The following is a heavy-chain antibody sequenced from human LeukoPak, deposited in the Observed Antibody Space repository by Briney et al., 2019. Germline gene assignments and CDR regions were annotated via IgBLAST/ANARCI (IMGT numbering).Heavy chain of an antibody. CDR3: GREWGRIAVAGGPGY. Sequence: GGSLRLSCEASGFTFSNYGMHWVRQAPGKGLEWVALIWYDGRTKFHADSVKGRCTISRDNFENTLYLQMNSLRVEDTAVYYGGREWGRIAVAGGPGYWGQGTLVTVSS. V-gene: IGHV3-33*01. J-gene: IGHJ4*02. CDR1: GFTFSNYG. CDR2: IWYDGRTK. D-gene: IGHD6-19*01.